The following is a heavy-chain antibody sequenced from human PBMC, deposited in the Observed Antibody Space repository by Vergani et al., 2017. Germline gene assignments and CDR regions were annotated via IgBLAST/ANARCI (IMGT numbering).Heavy chain of an antibody. J-gene: IGHJ4*02. CDR2: ISGSGGRT. CDR3: AKPRFAGYSYGPFDY. CDR1: GFTFSSYA. V-gene: IGHV3-23*01. D-gene: IGHD5-18*01. Sequence: EVQLLESGGGLVQPGGSLRLSCAASGFTFSSYAMSWVRQAPGKGLEWVSTISGSGGRTYYADSVKGRFTISRDNSKNTLYLQMNSLRAEDTAVYYCAKPRFAGYSYGPFDYWGQGTLVTVSS.